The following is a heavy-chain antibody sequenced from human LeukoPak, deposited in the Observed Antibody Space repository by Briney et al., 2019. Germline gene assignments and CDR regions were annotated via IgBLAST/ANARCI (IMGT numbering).Heavy chain of an antibody. D-gene: IGHD6-19*01. Sequence: PGGSLRLSCAASGFSFTTYWMSWVRQAPGKALEWVANINQDGTEKYYVDSVKGRFTISRDNAKNSLYLQMNSLRAEDTAVYYCARDPGLAVAPEDAFDIWGQGTMVTVSS. CDR2: INQDGTEK. CDR3: ARDPGLAVAPEDAFDI. V-gene: IGHV3-7*01. CDR1: GFSFTTYW. J-gene: IGHJ3*02.